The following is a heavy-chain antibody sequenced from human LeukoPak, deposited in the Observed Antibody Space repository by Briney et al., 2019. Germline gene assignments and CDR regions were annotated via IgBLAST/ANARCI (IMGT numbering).Heavy chain of an antibody. CDR2: TYYRSKWYN. CDR1: GDSVSSNSAA. V-gene: IGHV6-1*01. J-gene: IGHJ4*02. Sequence: SQTLSLTCALSGDSVSSNSAAWNWVRQSPSRGLEWLGRTYYRSKWYNDYAGSVKSRITISPDTSKNQFSLQLNSVTPEDTAVYYCARVGDIAVGPFDYWGQGTLVTVSS. CDR3: ARVGDIAVGPFDY. D-gene: IGHD6-19*01.